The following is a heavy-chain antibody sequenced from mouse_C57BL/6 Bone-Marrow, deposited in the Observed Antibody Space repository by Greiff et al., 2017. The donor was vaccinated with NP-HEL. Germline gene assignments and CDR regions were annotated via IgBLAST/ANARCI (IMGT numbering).Heavy chain of an antibody. V-gene: IGHV2-2*01. J-gene: IGHJ1*03. CDR2: IWSGGST. CDR1: GFSLTSYG. D-gene: IGHD2-14*01. Sequence: QVQLKESGPGLVQPSQSLSITCTVSGFSLTSYGVHWVRQSPGKGLEWLGVIWSGGSTDYNAAFISRLSISKDNSKSQVFFKMNSLQADDTAIYYCARKSEVLHWYFDVWGTGTTVTVSS. CDR3: ARKSEVLHWYFDV.